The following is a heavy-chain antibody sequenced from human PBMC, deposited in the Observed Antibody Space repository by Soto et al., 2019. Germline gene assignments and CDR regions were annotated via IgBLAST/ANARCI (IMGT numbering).Heavy chain of an antibody. Sequence: QVQLVQSGAEVKRPGSSVKVSCKASGDTFNFYSINWVRQAPGLGLEWMGRVNPIVSMSNYAQKFQGRVTMTADRSTSTADMELSRLRAEDTAIYYCASSYGSGSRAFDYWGQGALGTVSS. CDR2: VNPIVSMS. CDR1: GDTFNFYS. V-gene: IGHV1-69*02. CDR3: ASSYGSGSRAFDY. J-gene: IGHJ4*02. D-gene: IGHD3-10*01.